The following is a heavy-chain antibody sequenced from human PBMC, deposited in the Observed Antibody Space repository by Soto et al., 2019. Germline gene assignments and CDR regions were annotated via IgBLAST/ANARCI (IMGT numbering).Heavy chain of an antibody. J-gene: IGHJ3*02. CDR1: GYSLTGHY. CDR3: ARDRDSGANSDAFDI. Sequence: ASVKVSCKASGYSLTGHYMHWVRQVSGKRLEYLGWLKSDNGGAYYAPKFRGRVTFTRDTSTTTAYMELSSLRSEDTAVYYCARDRDSGANSDAFDIWGQGTIVTVSS. D-gene: IGHD2-21*01. V-gene: IGHV1-2*02. CDR2: LKSDNGGA.